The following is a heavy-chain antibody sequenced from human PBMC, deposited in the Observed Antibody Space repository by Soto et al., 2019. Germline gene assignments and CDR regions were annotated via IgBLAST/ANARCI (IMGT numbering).Heavy chain of an antibody. CDR2: IIPIFGIA. D-gene: IGHD3-10*01. V-gene: IGHV1-69*10. CDR1: GGTFSSYA. J-gene: IGHJ6*03. Sequence: ASVKVSCKASGGTFSSYAISWVRQAPGQGLEWMGGIIPIFGIANYAQKFQGRVTITADKSPSTAYMELSSLRSEDTAVYYCARGRYYGSGSSPYYYYYYMDVWGKGTTVTVSS. CDR3: ARGRYYGSGSSPYYYYYYMDV.